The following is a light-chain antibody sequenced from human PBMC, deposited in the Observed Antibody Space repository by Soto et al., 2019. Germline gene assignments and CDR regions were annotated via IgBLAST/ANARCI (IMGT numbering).Light chain of an antibody. CDR2: EVT. J-gene: IGLJ1*01. V-gene: IGLV2-8*01. CDR3: SSYAGSNSRYV. Sequence: QSALTQPPSASGSPGQSVTISCTGTSSDVGGYNFVSWYQQHPGKAPKFLIYEVTKRPSGVPDRFSGSKSGNTASLTVSGLQAEDEADYYCSSYAGSNSRYVFGTGTKLTVL. CDR1: SSDVGGYNF.